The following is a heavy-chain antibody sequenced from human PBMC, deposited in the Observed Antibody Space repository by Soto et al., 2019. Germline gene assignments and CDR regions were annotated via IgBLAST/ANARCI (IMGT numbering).Heavy chain of an antibody. D-gene: IGHD6-13*01. CDR1: GGSFSGYY. CDR2: INHSGST. J-gene: IGHJ4*02. CDR3: AISIAAAGTDY. Sequence: SETLSLTCAVYGGSFSGYYWSWIRQPPGKGLEWIGEINHSGSTNYNPSLKSRVTISVDTSKNQFSLKLSSVTAADTAVYYCAISIAAAGTDYWGQGTLVTVSS. V-gene: IGHV4-34*01.